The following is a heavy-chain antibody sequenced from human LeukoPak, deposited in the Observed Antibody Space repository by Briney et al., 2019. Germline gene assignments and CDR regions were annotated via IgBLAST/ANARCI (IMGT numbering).Heavy chain of an antibody. D-gene: IGHD6-19*01. V-gene: IGHV4-39*01. J-gene: IGHJ4*02. CDR3: ARRSSGWYYFAY. Sequence: SETLSLTCTVSGGSISSSSYYWGWIRQPPGKGLEWIGSIYYSGSTYYNPSLKSRVTISVDTSKNQFSLKLSSVTAADTAVYYCARRSSGWYYFAYWGQGTLVTVSS. CDR1: GGSISSSSYY. CDR2: IYYSGST.